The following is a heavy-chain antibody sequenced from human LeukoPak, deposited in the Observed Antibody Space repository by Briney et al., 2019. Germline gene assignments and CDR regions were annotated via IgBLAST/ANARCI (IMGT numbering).Heavy chain of an antibody. CDR3: ARDSLHPSSLHYYFDY. V-gene: IGHV3-21*01. J-gene: IGHJ4*02. CDR1: GFTFSSYS. D-gene: IGHD6-6*01. CDR2: ISSSSSYI. Sequence: GGSLRLPCAASGFTFSSYSMNWVRQAPGKGLQWVSSISSSSSYIYYADSVKGRFTISRDNAKNSLYLQMSSLRAEDTAVYYCARDSLHPSSLHYYFDYWGQGTLVTASS.